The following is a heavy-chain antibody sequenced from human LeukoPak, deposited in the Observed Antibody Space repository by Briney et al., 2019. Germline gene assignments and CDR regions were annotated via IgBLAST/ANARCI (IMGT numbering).Heavy chain of an antibody. CDR2: ISWNSGSI. CDR1: GFTFDDYA. V-gene: IGHV3-9*01. Sequence: GGSLRLSCAASGFTFDDYAMHWVRQAPGKGLEWVSGISWNSGSIDYEDSVKGRFTISRDNAKNSLYLQMNSLRAEDTALYYCAKDIRYYYDSSGHLDYWGQGTLVTVSS. J-gene: IGHJ4*02. CDR3: AKDIRYYYDSSGHLDY. D-gene: IGHD3-22*01.